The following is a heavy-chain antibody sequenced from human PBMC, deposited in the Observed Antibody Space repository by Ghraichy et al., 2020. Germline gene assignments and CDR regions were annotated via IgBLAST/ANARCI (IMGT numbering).Heavy chain of an antibody. Sequence: SETLSLTCAVSGGAISSSAYSWTWVRQPPEKGLEWIAYVYYDGSTYYNPSLKSRVTISLDNSKNQFSLELTSVTAADTAVYYCASALNYVGFDYWGQVTLVTVSS. CDR2: VYYDGST. CDR3: ASALNYVGFDY. J-gene: IGHJ4*02. V-gene: IGHV4-30-2*01. D-gene: IGHD1-7*01. CDR1: GGAISSSAYS.